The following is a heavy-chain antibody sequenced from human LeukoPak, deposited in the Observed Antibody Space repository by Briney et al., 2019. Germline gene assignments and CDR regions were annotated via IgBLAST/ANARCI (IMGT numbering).Heavy chain of an antibody. Sequence: GGSLRLSCAASGFTFSSYAMTWVRQAPGKGLEWVSSISDRDHNTYYADSVKGRFTISRDNSKNTVYLEMNSLRAEDTAVYYCARDLKTSGWYGDFDYWGQGTLVTVSS. V-gene: IGHV3-23*01. CDR2: ISDRDHNT. CDR1: GFTFSSYA. D-gene: IGHD6-19*01. CDR3: ARDLKTSGWYGDFDY. J-gene: IGHJ4*02.